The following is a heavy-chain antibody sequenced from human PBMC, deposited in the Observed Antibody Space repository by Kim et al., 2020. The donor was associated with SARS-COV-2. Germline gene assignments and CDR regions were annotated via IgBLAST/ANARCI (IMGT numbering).Heavy chain of an antibody. D-gene: IGHD4-17*01. J-gene: IGHJ4*02. Sequence: ASVKVSCKASGYTFTSYGISWVRQAPGQGLEWMGWISAYNGNTNYAQKLQGRVTMTTDTSTSTAYMELRSLRSDDTAVYYCASIPYGDPSMGFDYWGQGTLVTVSS. CDR1: GYTFTSYG. V-gene: IGHV1-18*01. CDR2: ISAYNGNT. CDR3: ASIPYGDPSMGFDY.